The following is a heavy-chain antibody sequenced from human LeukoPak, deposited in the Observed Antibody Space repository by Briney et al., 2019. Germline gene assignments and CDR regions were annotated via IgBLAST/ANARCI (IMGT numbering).Heavy chain of an antibody. D-gene: IGHD5-18*01. J-gene: IGHJ4*02. V-gene: IGHV4-31*03. Sequence: SQTLCLTCTVSGVSISSGGYYWSWIRPHPGKGLVWIGNIYYSGTTSDNPSLKSRVTISVDTSKNHFSLKLISVTAADTAVYYCARAIGWGSDMVRDFDYWGQGTLVTVSS. CDR1: GVSISSGGYY. CDR3: ARAIGWGSDMVRDFDY. CDR2: IYYSGTT.